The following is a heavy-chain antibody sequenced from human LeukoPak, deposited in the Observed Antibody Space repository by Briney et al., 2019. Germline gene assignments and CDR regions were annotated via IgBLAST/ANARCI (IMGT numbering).Heavy chain of an antibody. CDR3: ARSRDYFYY. V-gene: IGHV3-7*04. Sequence: TGGSLSLSCAASGFTFSIYWMSWVRQAPGKGLEWVANIKQDGSEKNYVDSVEGRFTISRDNAKNSLYLQMNSLRAEDTAVYYCARSRDYFYYWGQGTLVTVSS. CDR2: IKQDGSEK. J-gene: IGHJ4*02. CDR1: GFTFSIYW.